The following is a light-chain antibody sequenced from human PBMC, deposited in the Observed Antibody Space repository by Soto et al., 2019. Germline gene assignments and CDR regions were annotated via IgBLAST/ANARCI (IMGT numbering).Light chain of an antibody. V-gene: IGLV2-14*01. CDR3: SSYTTSSTLA. CDR2: EVS. J-gene: IGLJ2*01. Sequence: QSVLTQSASVSGSPGQSITISCTGTSSDIGGYNYVSWYQQHPDKAPKLMIFEVSNRPSGVSNRFSGSKSGNTASLTISGLLPEDEADYYCSSYTTSSTLAFGGGTKVTVL. CDR1: SSDIGGYNY.